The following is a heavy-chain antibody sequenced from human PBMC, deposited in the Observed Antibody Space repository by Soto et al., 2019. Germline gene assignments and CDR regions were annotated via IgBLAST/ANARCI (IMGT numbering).Heavy chain of an antibody. Sequence: SCAASGFTLSMYWMSWVRQAPGKGLEWVANIKKDGSEKYYVDFVKGRFTISRDNTKNSLYLQMNSLRAEDMAVYYCARLPYSGRYSDWYFDLWGRGTLVTVSS. V-gene: IGHV3-7*03. D-gene: IGHD1-26*01. CDR3: ARLPYSGRYSDWYFDL. J-gene: IGHJ2*01. CDR2: IKKDGSEK. CDR1: GFTLSMYW.